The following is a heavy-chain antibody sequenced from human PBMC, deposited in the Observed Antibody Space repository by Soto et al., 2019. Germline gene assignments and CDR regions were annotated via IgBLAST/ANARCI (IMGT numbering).Heavy chain of an antibody. CDR3: ARDNDRLQLGGNYYYIMDV. V-gene: IGHV1-69*12. CDR2: IMPIFRTA. CDR1: GGTFSNSA. Sequence: QVQLVQSGAEVKKPGSSVKVSCKASGGTFSNSAISWVRQAPGQGLEWMGGIMPIFRTADYAQSFQGRVTITADASTSTAYMELGSLRSEDTAVYYCARDNDRLQLGGNYYYIMDVWGQGTMVTVSS. D-gene: IGHD5-12*01. J-gene: IGHJ6*02.